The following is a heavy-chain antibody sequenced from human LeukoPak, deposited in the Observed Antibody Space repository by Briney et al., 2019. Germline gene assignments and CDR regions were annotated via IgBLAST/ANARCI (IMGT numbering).Heavy chain of an antibody. Sequence: PGGSLRLSCAASEFTFDSYAMTWVRQAPGKGLEWVSSITGSGGSTYYADSVKGRFTISRDNSKNTLYLQMNSLRAEDTAVYYCAKGGLLPKRYYFDYWGQGTLVTVSS. CDR3: AKGGLLPKRYYFDY. CDR1: EFTFDSYA. V-gene: IGHV3-23*01. D-gene: IGHD1-26*01. CDR2: ITGSGGST. J-gene: IGHJ4*02.